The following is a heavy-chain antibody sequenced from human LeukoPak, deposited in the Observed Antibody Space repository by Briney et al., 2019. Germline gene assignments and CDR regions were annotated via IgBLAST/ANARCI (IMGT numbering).Heavy chain of an antibody. V-gene: IGHV3-23*01. CDR2: ISGSGLST. Sequence: GGSLRLSCVASGFTLSSYAMSWVRQAPGKGLEWVSTISGSGLSTYYADSVKGRFTISRDNSNNTLYLQMNSLRVEDTAVYYCAKSRVAVAAPRNWFDPWGQGTLVTVSS. J-gene: IGHJ5*02. CDR3: AKSRVAVAAPRNWFDP. D-gene: IGHD6-19*01. CDR1: GFTLSSYA.